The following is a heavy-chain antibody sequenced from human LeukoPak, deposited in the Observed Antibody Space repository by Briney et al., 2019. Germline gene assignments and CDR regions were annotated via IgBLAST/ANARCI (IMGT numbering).Heavy chain of an antibody. Sequence: GGSLRLSCAASGFTFSSYSMNWVRQAPGKGLEWVSSISSSSSYIYYADSVKGRFTISRDNAKNSLYLQMNSLRAEDTAVYYCAGGAVVGATTNNLDYWGQGTLVTVSS. J-gene: IGHJ4*02. CDR2: ISSSSSYI. V-gene: IGHV3-21*01. D-gene: IGHD1-26*01. CDR1: GFTFSSYS. CDR3: AGGAVVGATTNNLDY.